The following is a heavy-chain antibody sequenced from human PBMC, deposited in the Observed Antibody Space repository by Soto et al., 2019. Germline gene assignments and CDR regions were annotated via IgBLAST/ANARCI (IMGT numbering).Heavy chain of an antibody. CDR1: GFTFSSYW. D-gene: IGHD3-10*01. J-gene: IGHJ4*02. V-gene: IGHV3-33*08. Sequence: PGGSLRLSCAASGFTFSSYWMSWVRQAPGKGLEWVAVIWYDGSNKNYADSVKGRFTISRDNSKNTLYLQMNSLRAEDTAVYYCARDGLLWGDYWGQGTLVTVSS. CDR3: ARDGLLWGDY. CDR2: IWYDGSNK.